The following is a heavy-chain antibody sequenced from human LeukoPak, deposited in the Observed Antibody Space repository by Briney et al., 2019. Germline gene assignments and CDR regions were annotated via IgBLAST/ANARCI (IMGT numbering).Heavy chain of an antibody. D-gene: IGHD3-22*01. J-gene: IGHJ4*02. CDR3: ANSVDYYDSSGYLD. V-gene: IGHV3-23*01. CDR1: GFTFSIYA. Sequence: GSLRLSCAASGFTFSIYAMTWVRPAPGKGLEWVSATSASGGSTYYADSVKGRFTISRDNSKNTLYLQMNSLRAEDTAVYYCANSVDYYDSSGYLDWGQGTLVTVSS. CDR2: TSASGGST.